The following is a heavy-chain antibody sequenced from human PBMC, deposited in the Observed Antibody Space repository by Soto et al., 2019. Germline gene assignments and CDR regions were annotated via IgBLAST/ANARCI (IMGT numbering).Heavy chain of an antibody. Sequence: AASVKVSCKASGYSLSGYYLHWVRQAPGQGPEWMGWINPNSGGTKYVQKFQGRVTMTRDTSISTVYWELSRLRSEDTAVYYCARGWGIAAPGPNWFDPWGQGTLVTVSS. CDR2: INPNSGGT. CDR1: GYSLSGYY. D-gene: IGHD6-13*01. V-gene: IGHV1-2*02. J-gene: IGHJ5*02. CDR3: ARGWGIAAPGPNWFDP.